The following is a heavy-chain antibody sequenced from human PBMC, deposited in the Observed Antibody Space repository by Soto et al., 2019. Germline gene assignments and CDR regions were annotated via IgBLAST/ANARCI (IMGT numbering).Heavy chain of an antibody. CDR1: GYIFVNYG. CDR2: ISPYTSNT. Sequence: QVQLVQSGDEVKKPGASVKVSCKASGYIFVNYGIAWVRQAPRQGLEWMGWISPYTSNTHSASKVQGRLTMTTDTCTSTAYMDLGSLTSDDTAVYYCVMVDNYVTPTPQDVWGQGTTVTVSS. J-gene: IGHJ6*02. D-gene: IGHD3-16*01. CDR3: VMVDNYVTPTPQDV. V-gene: IGHV1-18*01.